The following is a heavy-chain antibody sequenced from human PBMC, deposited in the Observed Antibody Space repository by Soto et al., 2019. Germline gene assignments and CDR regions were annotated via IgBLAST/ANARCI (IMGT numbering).Heavy chain of an antibody. J-gene: IGHJ6*02. CDR3: ARLGDCSGGSCFSRYYYHGMDV. V-gene: IGHV5-10-1*01. D-gene: IGHD2-15*01. CDR2: IDPSDSYI. Sequence: GESLKISCKSSGYSLATYWITWVRQMPGKGLEWMGRIDPSDSYINYSPSFQGRVTISADKSLNTAYLQWSSLEASDTAMYYCARLGDCSGGSCFSRYYYHGMDVWGQGTTVTVSS. CDR1: GYSLATYW.